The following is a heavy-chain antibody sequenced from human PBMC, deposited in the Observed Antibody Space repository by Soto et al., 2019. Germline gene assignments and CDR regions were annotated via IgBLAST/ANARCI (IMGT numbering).Heavy chain of an antibody. J-gene: IGHJ4*03. CDR3: GKSLVSGRGDAAV. D-gene: IGHD1-26*01. CDR2: ITKSGDT. CDR1: GFTFSNCV. V-gene: IGHV3-23*01. Sequence: EVHLLESGGVLVHPGESLRLSCETSGFTFSNCVMTWVRQAPGKGLEWVSVITKSGDTAYADSVKGRFTISRDNYKNTGYLPVNSLGAEDSAGYYCGKSLVSGRGDAAVWGQGTLVTVSS.